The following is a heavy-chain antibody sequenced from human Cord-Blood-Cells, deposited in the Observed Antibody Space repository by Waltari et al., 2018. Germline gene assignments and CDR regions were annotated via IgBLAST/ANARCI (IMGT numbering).Heavy chain of an antibody. D-gene: IGHD7-27*01. V-gene: IGHV1-24*01. J-gene: IGHJ4*02. CDR1: VYTLTELS. CDR2: FGPEYGEK. CDR3: ATDLPVNWGYKGGFDY. Sequence: QVQLVQSGAEVKKPGASVKVSCKVSVYTLTELSMHWVRQAPGKGLEGMGGFGPEYGEKSYGQKFEGRVTMTEDTSTDTAYMELSSLRSEDTAVYYCATDLPVNWGYKGGFDYWGQGTLVTVSS.